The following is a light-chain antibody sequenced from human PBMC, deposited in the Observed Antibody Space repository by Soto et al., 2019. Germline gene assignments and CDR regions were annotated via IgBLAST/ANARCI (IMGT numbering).Light chain of an antibody. CDR1: SSNIGAGYD. J-gene: IGLJ1*01. Sequence: QSVLTQPPSVSGAPGQRVTISCTGSSSNIGAGYDVHWYQQLPGTAPKLLIYGNINRPSGVPDRFSGSKSGTSASLAITGLQAEDEAYYFCFSFTTDWTHVFGTGTKVTV. V-gene: IGLV1-40*01. CDR3: FSFTTDWTHV. CDR2: GNI.